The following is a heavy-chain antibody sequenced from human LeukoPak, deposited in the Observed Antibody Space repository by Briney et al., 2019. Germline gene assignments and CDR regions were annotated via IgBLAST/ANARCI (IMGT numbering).Heavy chain of an antibody. J-gene: IGHJ6*02. CDR3: ARGSDYGGNPYYYGMDV. Sequence: ASVKVSCKASGYTFTSYDINWVRQATGQGLEWMGWMNSNSGNTGYAQKFQGRVTMTRNTSISTAYMELSSLRSEDTAVYYCARGSDYGGNPYYYGMDVWGQGTTVTVSS. CDR1: GYTFTSYD. D-gene: IGHD4-23*01. CDR2: MNSNSGNT. V-gene: IGHV1-8*01.